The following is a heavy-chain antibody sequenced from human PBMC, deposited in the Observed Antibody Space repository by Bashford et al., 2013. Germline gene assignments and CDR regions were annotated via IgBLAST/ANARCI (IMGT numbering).Heavy chain of an antibody. D-gene: IGHD2-2*01. J-gene: IGHJ4*02. CDR2: IIPIFGTA. CDR1: GGTFSSYA. Sequence: SVKVSCKASGGTFSSYAISWVRQAPGQGLEWMGGIIPIFGTANYAQKFQGRVTMTRDTSISTAYMELSRLRSDDTAVYYCARETVRTSWHGGYWGQGTLVTVSS. V-gene: IGHV1-69*05. CDR3: ARETVRTSWHGGY.